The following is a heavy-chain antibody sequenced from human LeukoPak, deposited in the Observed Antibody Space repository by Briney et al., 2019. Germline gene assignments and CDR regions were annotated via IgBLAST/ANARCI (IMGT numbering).Heavy chain of an antibody. CDR2: IYHSGST. J-gene: IGHJ5*02. V-gene: IGHV4-38-2*01. Sequence: SETLSLTCAVSRDSTTGGYYWGWIGQPPGKGLEWIGCIYHSGSTYYNPTPSSRVTISVDTSKNQFSLKPSSVTPADTAVYYCARVRKYYRSGSYTPPYHWFDPWGQGTLVTVSS. D-gene: IGHD3-10*01. CDR3: ARVRKYYRSGSYTPPYHWFDP. CDR1: RDSTTGGYY.